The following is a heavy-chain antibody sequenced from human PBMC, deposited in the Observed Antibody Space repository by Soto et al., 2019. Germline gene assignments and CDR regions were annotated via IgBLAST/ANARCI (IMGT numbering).Heavy chain of an antibody. J-gene: IGHJ3*02. CDR2: IYYSGST. V-gene: IGHV4-59*01. CDR3: ARVWGGAVDT. D-gene: IGHD3-10*01. Sequence: QVQLQESGPGLVKPSETLSLTCTVSGGSISSYYWSWIRQPPGKGLEWIGYIYYSGSTNYNPSLXSXAXIPXDTSTSQLSLTLSSVTAADTAVYYWARVWGGAVDTWGQGTMVTVSS. CDR1: GGSISSYY.